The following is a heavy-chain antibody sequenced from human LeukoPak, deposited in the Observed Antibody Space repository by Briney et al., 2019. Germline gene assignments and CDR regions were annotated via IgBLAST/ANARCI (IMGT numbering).Heavy chain of an antibody. CDR2: IYYSGST. V-gene: IGHV4-59*08. Sequence: PSETLPLTCTVSGGSISSYYWSWIRQPPGKGLEWIGYIYYSGSTNYNPSLKSRVTISVDTSKNQFSLKPSSVTAADTAVYYCASISGSAFDYWGQGTLVTVSS. J-gene: IGHJ4*02. CDR3: ASISGSAFDY. D-gene: IGHD3-10*01. CDR1: GGSISSYY.